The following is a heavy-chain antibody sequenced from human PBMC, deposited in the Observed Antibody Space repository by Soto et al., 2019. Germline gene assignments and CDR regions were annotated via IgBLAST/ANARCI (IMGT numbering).Heavy chain of an antibody. V-gene: IGHV1-18*01. CDR3: AVGVVTHFYYYYGMDV. Sequence: ASVKVSCKASGYTFTSYGISWVRQAPGQGLEWMGWISAYNGNTNYAQKLQGRVTMTTDTSTSTAYMELRSLRSDDTAVYYCAVGVVTHFYYYYGMDVWGQGTTVTVSS. CDR2: ISAYNGNT. D-gene: IGHD3-3*01. J-gene: IGHJ6*02. CDR1: GYTFTSYG.